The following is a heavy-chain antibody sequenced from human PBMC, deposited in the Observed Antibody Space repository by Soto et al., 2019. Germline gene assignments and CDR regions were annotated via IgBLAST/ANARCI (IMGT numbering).Heavy chain of an antibody. D-gene: IGHD6-13*01. CDR1: GGSVNTYY. V-gene: IGHV4-39*01. Sequence: QLQLQESGPGLVKPSETLSLTCTVSGGSVNTYYWGWIRQPPGKGLEWIASIYYSGSTYYNPSLKSRVIISVETSKNQFSLKLNSVTAADTAVYYCARRRGVGGSWFFDYWGQGTLVTVSS. J-gene: IGHJ4*02. CDR3: ARRRGVGGSWFFDY. CDR2: IYYSGST.